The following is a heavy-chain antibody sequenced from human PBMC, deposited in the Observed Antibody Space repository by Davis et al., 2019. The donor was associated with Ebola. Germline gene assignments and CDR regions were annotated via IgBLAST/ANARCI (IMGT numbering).Heavy chain of an antibody. CDR3: AREPTARYYYYYYMDV. CDR1: GDTVSSNSSA. CDR2: TYYRSKWYN. J-gene: IGHJ6*03. Sequence: PSETLSLTCAISGDTVSSNSSAWNWIRQSPARGLEWLGMTYYRSKWYNDYAVSVKSRITINPDTSKNQFSLQLNSVTPEDTAVYYCAREPTARYYYYYYMDVWGKGTTVTVSS. D-gene: IGHD4-17*01. V-gene: IGHV6-1*01.